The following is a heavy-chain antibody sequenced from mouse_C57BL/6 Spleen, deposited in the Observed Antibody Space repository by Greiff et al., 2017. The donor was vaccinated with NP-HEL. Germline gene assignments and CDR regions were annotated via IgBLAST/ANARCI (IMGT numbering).Heavy chain of an antibody. J-gene: IGHJ2*01. CDR3: ARHLITTGYYFDY. CDR1: GFTFSSYG. D-gene: IGHD1-1*01. Sequence: EVQLQQSGGDLVKPGGSLKLSCAASGFTFSSYGMSWVRQTPDKRLEWVATISSGGSYTYSPDSVKGRFTISRDNAKNTLYLQMSSLKSEDTAMYYCARHLITTGYYFDYWGQGTTLTVSS. CDR2: ISSGGSYT. V-gene: IGHV5-6*01.